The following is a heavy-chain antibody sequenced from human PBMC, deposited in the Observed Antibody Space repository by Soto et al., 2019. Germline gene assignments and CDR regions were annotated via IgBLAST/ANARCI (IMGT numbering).Heavy chain of an antibody. J-gene: IGHJ6*02. CDR2: ISSSGSTI. CDR3: ARDMRVTMVRGFWGYYGMDV. CDR1: GFTFSSYE. Sequence: EVQLVESGGGLVQPGGSLRLSCAASGFTFSSYEMNWVRQAPGKGLEWVSYISSSGSTIYYADSVKGRFTISRDNAKNSLYLQMNSLRAEDTAVYYCARDMRVTMVRGFWGYYGMDVWGQGTTVTVSS. V-gene: IGHV3-48*03. D-gene: IGHD3-10*01.